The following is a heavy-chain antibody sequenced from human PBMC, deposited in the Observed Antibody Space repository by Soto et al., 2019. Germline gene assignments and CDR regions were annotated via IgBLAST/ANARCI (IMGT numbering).Heavy chain of an antibody. D-gene: IGHD6-19*01. J-gene: IGHJ4*02. CDR3: ARVPGSGWYPFGY. CDR2: IIPIFGTA. Sequence: VRQAPGQGLEWMGGIIPIFGTANYAQKFQGRVTITADESTSTAYMELSSLRSEDTAVYYCARVPGSGWYPFGYWGQGTLVTVSS. V-gene: IGHV1-69*01.